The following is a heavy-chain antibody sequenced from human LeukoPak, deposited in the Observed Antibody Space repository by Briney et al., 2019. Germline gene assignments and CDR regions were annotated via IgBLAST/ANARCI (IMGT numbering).Heavy chain of an antibody. V-gene: IGHV4-39*01. J-gene: IGHJ4*02. CDR1: GFTFSSYE. CDR2: IYYSGNT. CDR3: ARRGYCSGGSCYVSY. Sequence: GALRLSCAASGFTFSSYEMNWIRQPPGKGLEWIGSIYYSGNTYYNPSLKSRVTISVDTSKNQFSLKLNSVTAADTAVYYCARRGYCSGGSCYVSYWGQGTLVTVSS. D-gene: IGHD2-15*01.